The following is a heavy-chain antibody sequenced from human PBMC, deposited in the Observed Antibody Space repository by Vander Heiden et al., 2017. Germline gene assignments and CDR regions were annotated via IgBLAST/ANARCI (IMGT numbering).Heavy chain of an antibody. V-gene: IGHV3-53*01. CDR3: ARLLGYCSGGSCYSGYYFDY. CDR2: IYSGGST. CDR1: GFTASSTY. J-gene: IGHJ4*02. Sequence: EVQLVESGGGLIQPGGSLRLSCAASGFTASSTYMSWVRQAPGKGLEWVSVIYSGGSTYYADSVKGRFTISRDNSKNTLYLQMNSLRAEDTAVYYCARLLGYCSGGSCYSGYYFDYWGQGTLVTVSS. D-gene: IGHD2-15*01.